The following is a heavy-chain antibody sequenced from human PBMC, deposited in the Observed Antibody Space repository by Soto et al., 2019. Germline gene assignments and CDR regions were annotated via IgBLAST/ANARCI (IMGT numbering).Heavy chain of an antibody. V-gene: IGHV3-23*01. CDR2: ISATGGST. Sequence: GGSLRLSCAASGFTFNNYAMNWVRQAPGKGLEWVATISATGGSTYYADSVKGRFTISRDNSKNTLYLQMNGLRVEDTAVYYCAKDRLAGNFDYWGQGTQVTVAS. J-gene: IGHJ4*02. CDR3: AKDRLAGNFDY. CDR1: GFTFNNYA.